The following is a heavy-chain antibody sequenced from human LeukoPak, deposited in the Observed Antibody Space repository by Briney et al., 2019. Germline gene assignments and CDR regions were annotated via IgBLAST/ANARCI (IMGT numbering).Heavy chain of an antibody. D-gene: IGHD5-18*01. CDR3: ARLGARYSYKPKTDRGTEVDY. Sequence: GASVKVSCKASGGTFSSYAISWVRQAPGQGLEWMGGIIPIFGTANYAQKFQGRVTITADESTSTAYMELSSLRSEDTAVYYCARLGARYSYKPKTDRGTEVDYWGQGTLVTVSS. CDR2: IIPIFGTA. V-gene: IGHV1-69*13. J-gene: IGHJ4*02. CDR1: GGTFSSYA.